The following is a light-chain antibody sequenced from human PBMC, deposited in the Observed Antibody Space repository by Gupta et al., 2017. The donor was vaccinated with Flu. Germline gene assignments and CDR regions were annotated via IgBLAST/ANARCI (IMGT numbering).Light chain of an antibody. Sequence: IVFTPSPATLSLSPGERPPLSCRASQSLSRYLACYQQKPGQAPRLLIYDASNRDTGVPARFSGSGSGTDFTLTIISRDPEDFAVYYCQQRSTWPLTFGGWTXVEIK. CDR3: QQRSTWPLT. CDR1: QSLSRY. V-gene: IGKV3-11*01. CDR2: DAS. J-gene: IGKJ4*01.